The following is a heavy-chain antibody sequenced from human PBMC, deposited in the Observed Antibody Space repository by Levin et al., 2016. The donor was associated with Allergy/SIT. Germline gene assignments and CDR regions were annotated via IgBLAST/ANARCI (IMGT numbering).Heavy chain of an antibody. J-gene: IGHJ3*02. V-gene: IGHV4-61*08. CDR2: HYYTSST. Sequence: SETLSLTCNVSGGSISSGGYYWSWIRQPPGKGLEWIGYHYYTSSTNSNPSLKSRVTISVDRSTNQFSLTLNSLTAADTAVYFCAAVQNDAFQIWGQGKMVTVSS. CDR3: AAVQNDAFQI. D-gene: IGHD6-19*01. CDR1: GGSISSGGYY.